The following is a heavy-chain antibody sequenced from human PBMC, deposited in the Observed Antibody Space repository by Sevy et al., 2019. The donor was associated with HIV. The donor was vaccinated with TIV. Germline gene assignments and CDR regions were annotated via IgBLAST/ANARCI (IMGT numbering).Heavy chain of an antibody. CDR2: ISCGSSYK. CDR3: TRVDYYDTSGSHY. V-gene: IGHV3-21*01. CDR1: GFTFRDYS. D-gene: IGHD3-22*01. Sequence: GGSLRLSCEASGFTFRDYSMNWVRQAPGKGLEWVSSISCGSSYKKYGDSVKGRSTISRDNAKNSLYLQLNSLRAEDTAVYYCTRVDYYDTSGSHYWGQGTLVTVSS. J-gene: IGHJ4*02.